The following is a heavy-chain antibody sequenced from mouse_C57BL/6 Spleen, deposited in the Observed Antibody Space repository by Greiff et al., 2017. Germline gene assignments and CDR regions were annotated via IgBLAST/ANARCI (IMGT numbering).Heavy chain of an antibody. CDR2: INPSSGYT. D-gene: IGHD2-4*01. V-gene: IGHV1-4*01. Sequence: QVQLQQSGAELARPGASVKMSCKASGYTFTSYTMHWVKQRPGQGLEWIGYINPSSGYTKYNQKFKDKATLTADKSSSTAYMPLSSLTSEDSAVYYCARSGYDYDEGYAMDYWGQGTSVTVSS. J-gene: IGHJ4*01. CDR1: GYTFTSYT. CDR3: ARSGYDYDEGYAMDY.